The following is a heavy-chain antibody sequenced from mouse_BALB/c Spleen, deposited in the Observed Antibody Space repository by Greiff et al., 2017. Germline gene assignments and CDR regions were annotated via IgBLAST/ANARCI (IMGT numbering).Heavy chain of an antibody. J-gene: IGHJ2*01. V-gene: IGHV3-2*02. Sequence: EVQLVESGPGLVKPSQSLSLTCTVTGYSITSDYAWNWIRQFPGNKLEWMGYISYSGSTSYNPSLKSRISITRDTSKNQFFLQLNSVTTEDTATYYCARGDGYYTYYFDYWGQGTTLTVSS. CDR1: GYSITSDYA. CDR3: ARGDGYYTYYFDY. D-gene: IGHD2-3*01. CDR2: ISYSGST.